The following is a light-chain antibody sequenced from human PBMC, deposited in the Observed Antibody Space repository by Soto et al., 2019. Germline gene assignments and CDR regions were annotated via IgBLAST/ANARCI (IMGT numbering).Light chain of an antibody. J-gene: IGLJ1*01. V-gene: IGLV1-40*01. CDR2: GNS. CDR1: SSNIGAGFD. CDR3: QSFVISRGVFYV. Sequence: QSVLTQPPSVSGAPGQRVTISCTGSSSNIGAGFDVHWYQQFPGTAPKLLLFGNSNRPSGVPDRFSGSKSGTSASLVITGLQADDEADYYCQSFVISRGVFYVFGTGTKVTVL.